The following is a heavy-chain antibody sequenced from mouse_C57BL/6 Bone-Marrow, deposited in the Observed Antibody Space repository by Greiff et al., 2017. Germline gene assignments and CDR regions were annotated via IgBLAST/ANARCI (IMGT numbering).Heavy chain of an antibody. CDR2: IYPGSGST. D-gene: IGHD1-1*01. J-gene: IGHJ3*01. CDR1: GYTLTSYW. CDR3: ARKATVVGEGFAY. V-gene: IGHV1-55*01. Sequence: QVQLKQPGAELVKPGASVKMSCKASGYTLTSYWITWVKQRPGQGLEWIGDIYPGSGSTNYNEKFKSKATLTVDTSSSTAYMQLSSLTSEDSAVYYCARKATVVGEGFAYWGQGTLVTVSA.